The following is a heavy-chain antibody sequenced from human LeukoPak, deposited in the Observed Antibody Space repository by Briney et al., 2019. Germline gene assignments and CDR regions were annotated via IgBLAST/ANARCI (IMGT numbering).Heavy chain of an antibody. CDR3: ARDYGGSSPFDY. CDR2: ISGSGGST. CDR1: GFTFSSYG. Sequence: GGSLRLSCAASGFTFSSYGMSWVRQAPGKGLEWVSAISGSGGSTYYADSVKGRFTISRDNSKNTLYLQMNSLRAEDTAVYYCARDYGGSSPFDYWGQGTLDTVSS. J-gene: IGHJ4*02. V-gene: IGHV3-23*01. D-gene: IGHD4-23*01.